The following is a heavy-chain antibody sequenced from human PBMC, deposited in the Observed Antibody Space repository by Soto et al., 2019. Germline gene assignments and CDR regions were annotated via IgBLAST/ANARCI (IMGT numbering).Heavy chain of an antibody. CDR1: GFTFSSYA. CDR3: ARETDTEIVGAYLDY. V-gene: IGHV3-30-3*01. CDR2: ISYDGSNK. D-gene: IGHD1-26*01. J-gene: IGHJ4*02. Sequence: GGSLRLSCAASGFTFSSYAMHWVRQAPGKGLEWVAVISYDGSNKYYADSVKGRFTISRDNSKNTLYLQMNSLRAEDTAVYYCARETDTEIVGAYLDYWGQGTLVTVSS.